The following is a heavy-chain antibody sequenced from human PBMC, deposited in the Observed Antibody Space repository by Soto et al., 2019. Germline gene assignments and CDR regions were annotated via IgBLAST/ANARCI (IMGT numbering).Heavy chain of an antibody. J-gene: IGHJ4*02. Sequence: AGGSLRLSCAASGFTFSNAWMNWVRQAPGKGLEWVGRIKSKTDGGTTDYAAPVKGRFTISRDDSKNTLYLQMNSLKTEDTAVYYCTTDPMIVVVIATGYWGQGTLVTVSS. CDR2: IKSKTDGGTT. CDR3: TTDPMIVVVIATGY. CDR1: GFTFSNAW. D-gene: IGHD3-22*01. V-gene: IGHV3-15*07.